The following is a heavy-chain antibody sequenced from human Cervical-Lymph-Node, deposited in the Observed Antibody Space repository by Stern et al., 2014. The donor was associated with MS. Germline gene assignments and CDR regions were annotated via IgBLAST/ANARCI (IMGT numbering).Heavy chain of an antibody. J-gene: IGHJ4*02. CDR2: IWYDGSNK. D-gene: IGHD6-6*01. Sequence: VQLVQSGGGVVQPGRSLRLSCAASGFTFSSYGMHWVRQAPGKGLEWVAVIWYDGSNKYYADSVKGRFTISRDNSKNTLYLQMNSLRAEDTAVYYCARGGLVARPSFDYWGQGTLVTVSS. CDR1: GFTFSSYG. V-gene: IGHV3-33*01. CDR3: ARGGLVARPSFDY.